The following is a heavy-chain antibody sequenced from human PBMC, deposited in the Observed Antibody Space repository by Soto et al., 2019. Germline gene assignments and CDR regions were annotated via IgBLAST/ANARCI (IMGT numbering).Heavy chain of an antibody. J-gene: IGHJ3*02. CDR2: ISRSGGST. CDR1: GFTFSNYA. CDR3: AKGSSFWVEENVLDAFDI. D-gene: IGHD3-3*01. V-gene: IGHV3-23*01. Sequence: GGSLRLSCAGSGFTFSNYAMSWVRQAPGRGLEWVSAISRSGGSTYYADSLMGRFTISRDNSKNTLYVQMNGLRAEDTAVYFCAKGSSFWVEENVLDAFDIWGQGTMVTVSS.